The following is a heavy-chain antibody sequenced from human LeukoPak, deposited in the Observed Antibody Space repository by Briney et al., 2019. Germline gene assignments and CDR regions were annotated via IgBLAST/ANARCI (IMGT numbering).Heavy chain of an antibody. CDR3: AKDGRFSGSTCFYYIDV. CDR1: GFTLADLP. V-gene: IGHV3-9*01. J-gene: IGHJ6*03. Sequence: SLRLSCVPSGFTLADLPTHCVRHIPERGLVWVSGLNWNGGSIGYEDSVKGRFTISRDNANNSLYLQMNSLRAEDTALYYCAKDGRFSGSTCFYYIDVWGKGTTITVS. D-gene: IGHD1-26*01. CDR2: LNWNGGSI.